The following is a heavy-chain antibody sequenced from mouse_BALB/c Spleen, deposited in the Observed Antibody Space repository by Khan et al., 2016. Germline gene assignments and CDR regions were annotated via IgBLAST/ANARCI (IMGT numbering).Heavy chain of an antibody. Sequence: VQLQESGPGLVKPSQSLFLACSITGFPITSGYYWIWIRQSPGKPLEWMGYITHSGETFYNPSFQSPISFTRDTSTNQSFLQLNSLTTEDTAMYVCAGDRSGYWYFDVWGAGTTVTVAS. J-gene: IGHJ1*01. V-gene: IGHV12-3*02. D-gene: IGHD1-3*01. CDR3: AGDRSGYWYFDV. CDR2: ITHSGET. CDR1: GFPITSGYY.